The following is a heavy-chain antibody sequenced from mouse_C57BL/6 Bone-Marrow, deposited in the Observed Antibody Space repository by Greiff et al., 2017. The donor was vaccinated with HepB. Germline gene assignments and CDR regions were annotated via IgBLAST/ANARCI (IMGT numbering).Heavy chain of an antibody. J-gene: IGHJ2*01. Sequence: EVNVVESGGDLVKPGGSLKLSCAASGFTFSSYGMSWVRQTPDKRLEWVATISSGGSYTYYPDSVKGRFTISRDNAKNTLYLQMSSLKSEDTAMYYCARQGLRRYFDYWGQGTTLTVSS. V-gene: IGHV5-6*01. CDR3: ARQGLRRYFDY. D-gene: IGHD2-4*01. CDR2: ISSGGSYT. CDR1: GFTFSSYG.